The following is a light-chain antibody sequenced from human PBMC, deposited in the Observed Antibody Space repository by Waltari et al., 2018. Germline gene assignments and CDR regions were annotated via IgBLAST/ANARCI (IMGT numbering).Light chain of an antibody. Sequence: QSALTQPASVSGSPRQSIAISCTGTSSDVGGHNSVSWYQQHPNKAPKRIIYDVDSRPSGVSDRFSGSKSGNTASLTISGLQTEDEADYYCSSYTTSRTYIFGAGTKVSVL. J-gene: IGLJ1*01. CDR1: SSDVGGHNS. CDR2: DVD. V-gene: IGLV2-14*03. CDR3: SSYTTSRTYI.